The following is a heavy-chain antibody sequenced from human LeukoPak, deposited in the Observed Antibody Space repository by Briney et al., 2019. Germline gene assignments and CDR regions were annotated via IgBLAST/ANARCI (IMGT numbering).Heavy chain of an antibody. J-gene: IGHJ4*02. CDR2: ISAYNGNT. V-gene: IGHV1-18*01. CDR3: ARDAGDDYSNNGVDY. CDR1: GYTFTSYG. D-gene: IGHD4-11*01. Sequence: ASVKVSCKASGYTFTSYGISWVRQAPGQGLEWMGWISAYNGNTNYAQKLQGRVTMTTDTSTSTAYMELRSLRSDDTAVYYCARDAGDDYSNNGVDYWGQGTLVTVSS.